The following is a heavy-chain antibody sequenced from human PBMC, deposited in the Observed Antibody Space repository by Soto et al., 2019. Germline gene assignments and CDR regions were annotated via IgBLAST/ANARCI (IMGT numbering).Heavy chain of an antibody. D-gene: IGHD3-22*01. V-gene: IGHV3-49*04. CDR2: IRSKAYGGTT. CDR3: TISPNDSSGYYLYYFDY. J-gene: IGHJ4*02. Sequence: GGSLRLSCTASGFTFGDYAMSWVRQAPGKGLEWVGFIRSKAYGGTTEYAASVKGRFTISRDDSKSIAYLQMNSLKTEDTAVYYCTISPNDSSGYYLYYFDYWGQGTLVTVSS. CDR1: GFTFGDYA.